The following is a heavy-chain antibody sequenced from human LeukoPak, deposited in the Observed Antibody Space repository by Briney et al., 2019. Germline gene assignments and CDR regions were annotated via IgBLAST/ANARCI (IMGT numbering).Heavy chain of an antibody. CDR1: GGSISSYY. CDR2: IYYSGST. Sequence: PSETLSLTCTVSGGSISSYYWSWIRQPPGEGLEWIGYIYYSGSTNYNPSLKSRVTISVDTSKNQFSLKLSSVTAADTAVYYCARDEGGDYYNWFDPWGQGTLVTVSS. CDR3: ARDEGGDYYNWFDP. D-gene: IGHD4-17*01. V-gene: IGHV4-59*01. J-gene: IGHJ5*02.